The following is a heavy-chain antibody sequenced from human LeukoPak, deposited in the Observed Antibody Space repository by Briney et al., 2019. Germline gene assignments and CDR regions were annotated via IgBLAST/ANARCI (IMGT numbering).Heavy chain of an antibody. Sequence: ASVKVSCKASGYSFTSNYIHWVRQAPGQGLEWMGMIYPRDGSTSYAQKFQGRVTITADDSTSTAYMELSSLRSEDTAVYYCARQPMPRSTFDYWGQGTLVTVSS. D-gene: IGHD1-1*01. J-gene: IGHJ4*02. CDR1: GYSFTSNY. CDR2: IYPRDGST. CDR3: ARQPMPRSTFDY. V-gene: IGHV1-46*01.